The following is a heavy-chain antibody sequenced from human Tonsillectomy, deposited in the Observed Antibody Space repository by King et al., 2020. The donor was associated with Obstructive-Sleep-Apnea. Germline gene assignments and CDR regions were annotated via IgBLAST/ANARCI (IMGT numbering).Heavy chain of an antibody. CDR1: GGSISSYY. Sequence: VQLQESGPGLVKPSETLSLTCTVSGGSISSYYWSWIRQPPGKGLEWIGYIYYSGSTNYNPSLKSRVTISVDTSKNQFSLKLSSVTAADTAVYYCARDRGYFGSGSYRAFDIWGQGTMLTVSS. J-gene: IGHJ3*02. CDR3: ARDRGYFGSGSYRAFDI. CDR2: IYYSGST. D-gene: IGHD3-10*01. V-gene: IGHV4-59*01.